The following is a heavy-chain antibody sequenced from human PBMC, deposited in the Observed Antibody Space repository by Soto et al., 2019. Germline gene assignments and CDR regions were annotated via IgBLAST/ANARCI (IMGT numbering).Heavy chain of an antibody. D-gene: IGHD3-10*01. J-gene: IGHJ4*02. V-gene: IGHV3-30*18. Sequence: PVGSLRLSCAASGFTFSSYGMHWVRQAPGKGLEWVAVISYDGSNKYYADSVKGRFTISRDNSKNTLYLQMNSLRAEDTAVYYCAKESGWVGELPPTEFDYWGQGTLVIVSS. CDR1: GFTFSSYG. CDR2: ISYDGSNK. CDR3: AKESGWVGELPPTEFDY.